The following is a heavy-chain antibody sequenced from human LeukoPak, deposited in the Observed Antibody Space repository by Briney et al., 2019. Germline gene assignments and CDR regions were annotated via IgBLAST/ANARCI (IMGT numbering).Heavy chain of an antibody. D-gene: IGHD3-3*01. CDR3: ARYPVVIMNNWFDP. CDR2: IYYSGST. J-gene: IGHJ5*02. V-gene: IGHV4-39*07. CDR1: GASISGSGYY. Sequence: SETLSLTCAVSGASISGSGYYWGWIRQPPGKGLEWIGSIYYSGSTYYNPSLKSRVTISVDTSKNQFSLKLSSVTAADTAVYYCARYPVVIMNNWFDPWGQGTLVTVSS.